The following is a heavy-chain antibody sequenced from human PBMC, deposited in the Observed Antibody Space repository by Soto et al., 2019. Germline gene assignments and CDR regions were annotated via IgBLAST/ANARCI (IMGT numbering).Heavy chain of an antibody. V-gene: IGHV3-30-3*01. CDR2: ISYDGSNK. CDR3: ARDKGLGGNGFMDYYYGMDV. CDR1: GFTFSSYA. Sequence: GGSLRLSCAASGFTFSSYAMHWVRQAPGKGLEWVAVISYDGSNKYYADSVKGRFTISRDNSKNTLYLQMNSLRAEDTAVYYCARDKGLGGNGFMDYYYGMDVWGQGTTVTVSS. J-gene: IGHJ6*02. D-gene: IGHD2-15*01.